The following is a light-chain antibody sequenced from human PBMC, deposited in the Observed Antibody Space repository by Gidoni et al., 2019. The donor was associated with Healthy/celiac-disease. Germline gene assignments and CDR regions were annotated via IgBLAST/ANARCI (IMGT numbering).Light chain of an antibody. V-gene: IGLV3-19*01. CDR2: GKN. Sequence: SSELTQDPAVSVALGQTGRITCQGDSLRSYYASWYQQKPGQAPVLVIYGKNNRPSGIPDRFSGSSSGNTASWTITGAQAEDEADYYCNSRDSSGNHPVVFGGGTKLTVL. CDR3: NSRDSSGNHPVV. CDR1: SLRSYY. J-gene: IGLJ2*01.